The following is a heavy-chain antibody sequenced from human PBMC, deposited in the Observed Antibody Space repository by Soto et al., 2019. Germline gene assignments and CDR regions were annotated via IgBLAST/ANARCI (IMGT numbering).Heavy chain of an antibody. Sequence: QLQLQESGSGLVKPSQTLSLTCAVSGGSISSGGYSWNWIRQPPGKGLEWIGYIYHSGGTYYNPSLKSRVAISVDKSKNQFTLNLSSVTAADTDVYYCARDSLTGYYFDYWGQGMLVTVSS. V-gene: IGHV4-30-2*01. J-gene: IGHJ4*02. CDR2: IYHSGGT. D-gene: IGHD3-9*01. CDR1: GGSISSGGYS. CDR3: ARDSLTGYYFDY.